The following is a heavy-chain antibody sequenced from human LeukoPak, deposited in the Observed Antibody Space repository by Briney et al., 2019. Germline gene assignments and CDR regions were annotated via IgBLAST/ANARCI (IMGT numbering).Heavy chain of an antibody. Sequence: SGGSLRLSCAASGFTFSSYEMNWVRQAPGKGLEWVSYISSSGSIIYYADSVKGRFTISRDNAKNSLYLQMNSLRAEDTAVYYCARDGWGYFEWLSLWGQGTLVTVSS. J-gene: IGHJ4*02. CDR3: ARDGWGYFEWLSL. CDR1: GFTFSSYE. V-gene: IGHV3-48*03. D-gene: IGHD3-9*01. CDR2: ISSSGSII.